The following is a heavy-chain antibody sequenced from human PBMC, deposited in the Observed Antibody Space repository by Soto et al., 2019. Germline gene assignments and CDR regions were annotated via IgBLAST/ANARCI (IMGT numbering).Heavy chain of an antibody. V-gene: IGHV4-31*03. CDR2: IYYSGST. CDR1: GGSISSGGYY. D-gene: IGHD2-15*01. Sequence: PSETLSLTCTVSGGSISSGGYYWSWIRQHPGKGLVWIGYIYYSGSTYYNPSLKSRVTISVDTSKNQFSLKLSSVTAADTAVYYCARAHMGVVAATDYYYYGMDVWGQGTTVTVSS. CDR3: ARAHMGVVAATDYYYYGMDV. J-gene: IGHJ6*02.